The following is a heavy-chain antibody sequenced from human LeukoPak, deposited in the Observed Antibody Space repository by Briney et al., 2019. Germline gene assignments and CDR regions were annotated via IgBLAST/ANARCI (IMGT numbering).Heavy chain of an antibody. V-gene: IGHV3-48*03. J-gene: IGHJ4*02. D-gene: IGHD4-17*01. Sequence: PGASLRLSCAASGFTFSSYEMNWVRQAPGKGLEWGSYISSSGSTIYYADSVKGRFTISRDNAKNSLYLQMNSLRAEDTAVYYCARGPYYGDYTPDYWGQGTLVTVSS. CDR2: ISSSGSTI. CDR1: GFTFSSYE. CDR3: ARGPYYGDYTPDY.